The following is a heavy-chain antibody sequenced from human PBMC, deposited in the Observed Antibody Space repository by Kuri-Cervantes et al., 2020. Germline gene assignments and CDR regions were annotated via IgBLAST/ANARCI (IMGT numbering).Heavy chain of an antibody. D-gene: IGHD3-3*01. CDR3: ARDFSAAPAQT. CDR2: IIPIFGTA. J-gene: IGHJ4*02. CDR1: GYTFTSYA. Sequence: SVKVSCKASGYTFTSYAISWVRQAPGQGLEWMGGIIPIFGTANYAQKFQGRVTITTDESTSTAYMELSSLGSEDTAVYYCARDFSAAPAQTWGQGTLVTVSS. V-gene: IGHV1-69*05.